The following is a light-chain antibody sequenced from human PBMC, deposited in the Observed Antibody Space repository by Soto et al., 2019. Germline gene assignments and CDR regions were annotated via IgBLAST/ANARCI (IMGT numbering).Light chain of an antibody. CDR2: AAS. CDR1: QSISSY. Sequence: DIQMTQYPSSLSASVGDRVTITCRASQSISSYLNWYQQKPGKAPKLLIYAASSLQSGVPSRFSGSGSGTDFTLTISSLQPEDFATYFCQQRDSTPSVGPRTKVDIK. CDR3: QQRDSTPS. J-gene: IGKJ3*01. V-gene: IGKV1-39*01.